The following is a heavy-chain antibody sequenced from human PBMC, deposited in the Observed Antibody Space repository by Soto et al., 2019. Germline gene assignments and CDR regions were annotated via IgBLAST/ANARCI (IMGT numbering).Heavy chain of an antibody. CDR2: ISSSGNHI. Sequence: GGSLRLSCAASGFTFGSSTMNWVRQAPGKGLEWVSSISSSGNHIYYADSVKGRLTISRDNAKNSLYLQMNSLRADDTAVYYCARGYFDYWGQGTLVTVSS. V-gene: IGHV3-21*01. J-gene: IGHJ4*02. CDR1: GFTFGSST. CDR3: ARGYFDY.